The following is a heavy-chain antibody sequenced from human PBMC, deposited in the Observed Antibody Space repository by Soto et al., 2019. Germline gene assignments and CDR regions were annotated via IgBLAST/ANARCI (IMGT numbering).Heavy chain of an antibody. CDR2: INYSGST. J-gene: IGHJ4*02. D-gene: IGHD1-20*01. CDR3: ARIDIWKASTRGGNFDY. Sequence: SETLSLTCTVSGGSISSYYWSWIRQPPGKGLEWIGYINYSGSTNYNPSLKSRVTISVDTSKNQFSLKLSSVTAADTAVYYCARIDIWKASTRGGNFDYWGQGTLVTVSS. CDR1: GGSISSYY. V-gene: IGHV4-59*12.